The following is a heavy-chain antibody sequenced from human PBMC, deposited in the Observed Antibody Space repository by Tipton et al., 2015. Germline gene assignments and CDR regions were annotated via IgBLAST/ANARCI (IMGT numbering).Heavy chain of an antibody. CDR3: ARGAVRDGDSRKSTFDY. V-gene: IGHV4-59*11. D-gene: IGHD2-21*01. Sequence: TLSLTCTVSGGSTTSHYWSWIRQPPGKGLEWIGYNSYSGGANYDSSLRSRVTISVDTSNNHFSLKLSSVTAADTAVYYCARGAVRDGDSRKSTFDYGGQGTLVTVSS. CDR2: NSYSGGA. CDR1: GGSTTSHY. J-gene: IGHJ4*02.